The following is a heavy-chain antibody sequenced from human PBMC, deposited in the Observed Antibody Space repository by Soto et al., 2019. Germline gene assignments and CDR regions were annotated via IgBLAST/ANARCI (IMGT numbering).Heavy chain of an antibody. J-gene: IGHJ6*03. Sequence: QVQLQQWGAGLLKPSETLSLTCAVYGGSFSGYYWSWIRQPPGKGLEWSGEINHSGSTNYNPSLKSRVTISVDTSNTQFSLKLSSVTAADTAVYYCARANTMVRGSYYYYMDVWGKGTTVTVSS. CDR2: INHSGST. CDR1: GGSFSGYY. CDR3: ARANTMVRGSYYYYMDV. V-gene: IGHV4-34*01. D-gene: IGHD3-10*01.